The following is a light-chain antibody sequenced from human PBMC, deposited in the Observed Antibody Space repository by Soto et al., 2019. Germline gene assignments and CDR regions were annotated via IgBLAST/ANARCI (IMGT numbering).Light chain of an antibody. V-gene: IGLV2-14*01. Sequence: QSALTQPASVSGSPGQSITISCTGTSSDVGGYNYVSWYQQDPGKTPKLMIYDVSNRPSGVPNRFSGSKSGNTASLTISGLQAEDEADYYCSSYTSSNTLVFGGGTKLTVL. CDR1: SSDVGGYNY. CDR3: SSYTSSNTLV. CDR2: DVS. J-gene: IGLJ2*01.